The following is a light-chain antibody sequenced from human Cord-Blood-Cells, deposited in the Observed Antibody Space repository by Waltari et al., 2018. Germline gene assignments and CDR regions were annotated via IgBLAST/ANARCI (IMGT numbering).Light chain of an antibody. V-gene: IGKV3-20*01. J-gene: IGKJ4*01. Sequence: EIVLTQSPGTLSLSPGERATLSCRASQSVSSSYLAWYQQKPGHAPRLLIYGASSRATGIPDRFSGSGDGTDFTLTISRLEPEDFAVYYCQQYGSSPLTFGGGTKVEIK. CDR3: QQYGSSPLT. CDR2: GAS. CDR1: QSVSSSY.